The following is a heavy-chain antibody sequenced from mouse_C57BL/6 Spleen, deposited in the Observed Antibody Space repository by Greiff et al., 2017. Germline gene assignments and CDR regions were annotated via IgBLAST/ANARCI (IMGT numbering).Heavy chain of an antibody. CDR2: IYPSDSET. Sequence: QVQLQQPGAELVRPGSSVKLSCKASGYTFTSYWMDWVKQRPGQGLEWIGNIYPSDSETHYNQKFKDKATLTVDKSSSTAYMQLSSLTSEDSAVYYCARSGSKGPGIFDYWGQGTTLTVSS. D-gene: IGHD1-1*01. V-gene: IGHV1-61*01. CDR1: GYTFTSYW. CDR3: ARSGSKGPGIFDY. J-gene: IGHJ2*01.